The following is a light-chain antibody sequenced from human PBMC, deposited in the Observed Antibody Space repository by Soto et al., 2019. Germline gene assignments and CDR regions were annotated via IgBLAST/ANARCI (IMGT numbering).Light chain of an antibody. J-gene: IGKJ1*01. V-gene: IGKV3-20*01. CDR1: QSVSNNY. Sequence: EIVLTQSPGTLSLSPGERATLSSRASQSVSNNYLAWYQQTPGQAPRLLIYGASNRATGIPDRFSGSGSGTDFTLTISRLEPEDFAVYYCQQYGSSPTWTFGQGTKVDI. CDR2: GAS. CDR3: QQYGSSPTWT.